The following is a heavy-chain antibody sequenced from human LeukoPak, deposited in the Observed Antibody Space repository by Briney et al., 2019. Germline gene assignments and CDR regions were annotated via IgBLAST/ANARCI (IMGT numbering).Heavy chain of an antibody. D-gene: IGHD4-23*01. V-gene: IGHV4-34*01. J-gene: IGHJ4*02. CDR1: GGSFSGYY. CDR3: ARMTTVVSYYFDY. Sequence: PSETLSLTCAVYGGSFSGYYWSWIRQPPGKGLEWIGEINHSGSTNYNPSLKSRVTISVDTSKNQFSLKLSSVTAADTAVYYCARMTTVVSYYFDYWGQGTLVTVSS. CDR2: INHSGST.